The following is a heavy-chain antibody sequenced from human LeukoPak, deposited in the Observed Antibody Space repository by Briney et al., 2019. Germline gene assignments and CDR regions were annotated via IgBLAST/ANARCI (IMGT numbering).Heavy chain of an antibody. J-gene: IGHJ4*02. CDR3: ATKQWLAPPPDS. CDR2: INTDGTVT. CDR1: GFTFSKYW. D-gene: IGHD6-19*01. V-gene: IGHV3-74*01. Sequence: PGGSLRLSCAASGFTFSKYWMLWVRQAPGKGLESVSRINTDGTVTTYAASVKGRFTLSRDNADNTMFLPMNSVRDEDTAVYYCATKQWLAPPPDSWGQGTPVTVSS.